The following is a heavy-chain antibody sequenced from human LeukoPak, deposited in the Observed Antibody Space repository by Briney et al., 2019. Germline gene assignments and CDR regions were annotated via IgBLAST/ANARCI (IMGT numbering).Heavy chain of an antibody. CDR1: GFTFSSYS. V-gene: IGHV3-21*01. J-gene: IGHJ4*02. CDR3: ARGGPNYYDSSGYYYFDY. CDR2: ISSSSSYI. D-gene: IGHD3-22*01. Sequence: TGGSLRLSCAASGFTFSSYSMNWVRQAPGKGLEWASSISSSSSYIYYADSVKGRFTISRDNAKNSLYLQMNSLRAEDTAVYYCARGGPNYYDSSGYYYFDYWGQGTLVTVSS.